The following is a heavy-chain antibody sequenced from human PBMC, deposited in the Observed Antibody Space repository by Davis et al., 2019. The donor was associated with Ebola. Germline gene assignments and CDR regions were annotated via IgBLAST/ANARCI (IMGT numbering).Heavy chain of an antibody. Sequence: PSETLSLTCSVSGGSINTYYWSWIRQPPGKGLEWIGYISFAGSTNYNPSLKSRFTMTVDTSRNPISLNLTSVTAADTAIYYGTRENWGKIGYFDDWGQGTLVTVSS. CDR1: GGSINTYY. D-gene: IGHD7-27*01. J-gene: IGHJ4*02. CDR2: ISFAGST. V-gene: IGHV4-59*01. CDR3: TRENWGKIGYFDD.